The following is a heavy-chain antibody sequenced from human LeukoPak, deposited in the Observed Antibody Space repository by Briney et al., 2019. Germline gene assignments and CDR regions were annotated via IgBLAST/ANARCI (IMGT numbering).Heavy chain of an antibody. CDR1: GGSISSSSYY. J-gene: IGHJ1*01. Sequence: SETLSLTCTVSGGSISSSSYYWGWIRQPPGKGLEWIGSIYYSGSTYYNPSLKSRVTISVDTSKNQFSLKLSSVTAADTAVYYCARGKGALNDPRSEYFQHWGQGTLVTVSS. D-gene: IGHD1-26*01. V-gene: IGHV4-39*01. CDR2: IYYSGST. CDR3: ARGKGALNDPRSEYFQH.